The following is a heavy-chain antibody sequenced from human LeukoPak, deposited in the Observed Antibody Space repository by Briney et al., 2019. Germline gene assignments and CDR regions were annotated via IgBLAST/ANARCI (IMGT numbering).Heavy chain of an antibody. CDR1: GFSFSSYG. Sequence: GGSLRLSCAASGFSFSSYGMHWVRQAPGKGLEWVSGISGGGGNAYYADSVKGRFTISRDNSKNTLYLQMNSLRAEDTAVYYCAKGGYSNGRYYYYYMDVWGEGTTVTVSS. J-gene: IGHJ6*03. D-gene: IGHD5-18*01. V-gene: IGHV3-23*01. CDR2: ISGGGGNA. CDR3: AKGGYSNGRYYYYYMDV.